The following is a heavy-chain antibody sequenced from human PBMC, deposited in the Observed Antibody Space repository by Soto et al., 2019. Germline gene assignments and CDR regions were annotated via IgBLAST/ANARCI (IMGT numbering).Heavy chain of an antibody. Sequence: GGSLRLSCAASGFTFSSYGMHWVRQAPGKGLEWVAVIWYDGSNKYYADSVKGRFTISRDNSKNTLYLQMNSLRAEDTAVYYCARANHASQFSSSWYFDYWGQGTLVTVSS. J-gene: IGHJ4*02. CDR3: ARANHASQFSSSWYFDY. CDR2: IWYDGSNK. V-gene: IGHV3-33*01. D-gene: IGHD6-13*01. CDR1: GFTFSSYG.